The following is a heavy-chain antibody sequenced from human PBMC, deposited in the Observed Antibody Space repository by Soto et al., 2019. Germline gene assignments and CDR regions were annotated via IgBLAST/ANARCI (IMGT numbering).Heavy chain of an antibody. J-gene: IGHJ4*02. CDR2: IIPIFGTA. CDR3: AREVTIAVAGTGPIDY. V-gene: IGHV1-69*13. Sequence: GASVKVSCKASGGTFSSYAISWVRQAPGQGLEWMGGIIPIFGTANYAQKFQGRVTITADESTSTAYMELSSLRSEDTAVYYCAREVTIAVAGTGPIDYWGQGTLGTVSS. CDR1: GGTFSSYA. D-gene: IGHD6-19*01.